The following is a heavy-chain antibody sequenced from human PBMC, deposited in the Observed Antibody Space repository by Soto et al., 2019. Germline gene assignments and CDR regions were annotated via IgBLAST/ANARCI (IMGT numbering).Heavy chain of an antibody. D-gene: IGHD3-22*01. J-gene: IGHJ4*02. CDR2: IIPMLGMT. CDR3: AREHSSEYYYDY. CDR1: GGTFNSYT. V-gene: IGHV1-69*08. Sequence: QVQLVQSGAEVKKPGSSVKVSCKASGGTFNSYTFRWVRQAPGQGLEWMGRIIPMLGMTNYAQKFQGRVTSTADKSTSTAYRELSSLRSEDTAVYYCAREHSSEYYYDYWGQGTLVTVSS.